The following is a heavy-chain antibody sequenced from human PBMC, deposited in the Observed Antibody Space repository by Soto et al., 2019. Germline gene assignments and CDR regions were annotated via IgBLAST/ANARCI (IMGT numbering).Heavy chain of an antibody. D-gene: IGHD3-3*01. CDR1: RFSISSGYY. J-gene: IGHJ4*02. CDR2: IYHSGTT. Sequence: SDTLSITGAFYRFSISSGYYWGWVRPPPGKGLEWIGSIYHSGTTNYSPSLKSRVTISIDTSKNQFSLTLRSVTAADTAVYYCARDRGGDAYNFFVYWGQGALVTVSS. V-gene: IGHV4-38-2*02. CDR3: ARDRGGDAYNFFVY.